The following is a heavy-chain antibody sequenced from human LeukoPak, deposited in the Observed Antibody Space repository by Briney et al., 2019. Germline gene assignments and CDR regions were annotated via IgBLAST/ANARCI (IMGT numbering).Heavy chain of an antibody. CDR2: ISYDGSNK. Sequence: GGSLRLSCAASGFNFRSYGMHWVRQAPGKGLEWVAVISYDGSNKYYADSVKGRFTISRDNSKNTLYLQMNSLRAEDTAVYYCAKGPYYYDSSGWSYWGQGTLVTVSS. D-gene: IGHD3-22*01. CDR3: AKGPYYYDSSGWSY. V-gene: IGHV3-30*18. CDR1: GFNFRSYG. J-gene: IGHJ4*02.